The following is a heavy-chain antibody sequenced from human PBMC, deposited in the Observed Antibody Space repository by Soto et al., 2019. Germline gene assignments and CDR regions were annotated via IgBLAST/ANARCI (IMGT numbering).Heavy chain of an antibody. V-gene: IGHV3-23*01. D-gene: IGHD1-1*01. CDR3: AQDLDTTGTTGGVDY. J-gene: IGHJ4*02. CDR2: ISTYSGST. Sequence: GASVKGSCKTSGYAFSSYSINWVRQAPGPGLEWMAWISTYSGSTYYADSVKGRFTISRDNSKNTLYLQMNSLRAEDTAVYYCAQDLDTTGTTGGVDYWGQGTLVTVSS. CDR1: GYAFSSYS.